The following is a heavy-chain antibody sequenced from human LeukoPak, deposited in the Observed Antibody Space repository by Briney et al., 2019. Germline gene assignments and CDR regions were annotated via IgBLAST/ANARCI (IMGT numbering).Heavy chain of an antibody. J-gene: IGHJ6*03. CDR2: MNPNSGNT. D-gene: IGHD4-11*01. CDR1: GYTFTSYD. V-gene: IGHV1-8*01. Sequence: GASVKVSCKASGYTFTSYDINWVRQATGQGLEWMGWMNPNSGNTGYAQKFQGRVTTTRNTSISTAYMELSSLRSEDTAVYYCARFYSELLGDYMDVWGKGTTVTVSS. CDR3: ARFYSELLGDYMDV.